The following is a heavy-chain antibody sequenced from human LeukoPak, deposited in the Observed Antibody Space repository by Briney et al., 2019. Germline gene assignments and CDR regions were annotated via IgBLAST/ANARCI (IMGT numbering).Heavy chain of an antibody. D-gene: IGHD5-18*01. CDR2: LAHDGTNK. Sequence: GESLTLSCAASGFTFSNYGRHWVRQVPGKGRDWVTILAHDGTNKYYADSVRGRFTISRENSKNTLYLKMNSLRAEDTAVYYCAKSDTGLVEPYYYFGMDVWGQGTTVIVSS. CDR3: AKSDTGLVEPYYYFGMDV. CDR1: GFTFSNYG. J-gene: IGHJ6*02. V-gene: IGHV3-30*18.